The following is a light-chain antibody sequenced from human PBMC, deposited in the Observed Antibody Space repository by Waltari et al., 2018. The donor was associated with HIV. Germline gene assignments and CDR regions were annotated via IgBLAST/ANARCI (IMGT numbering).Light chain of an antibody. CDR1: SSNVGGYNY. CDR3: SSYTRSHTYV. V-gene: IGLV2-14*03. J-gene: IGLJ1*01. Sequence: QSALTQPASVSESPGQSITISRTGTSSNVGGYNYLPWYQQHPGKDPKLIIYDVNNRPSGVSSRFSGSKSGNTASLTISGLQAEDEADYYCSSYTRSHTYVFGTGTQVTVL. CDR2: DVN.